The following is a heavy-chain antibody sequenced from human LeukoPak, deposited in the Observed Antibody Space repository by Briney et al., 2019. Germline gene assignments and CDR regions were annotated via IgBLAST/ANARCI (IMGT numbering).Heavy chain of an antibody. CDR1: GFTFSSYA. V-gene: IGHV3-23*01. D-gene: IGHD5-18*01. CDR3: AKSPLWSYFFDY. CDR2: LSDSGGST. J-gene: IGHJ4*02. Sequence: GGSLRLSCAASGFTFSSYAMSWVRQAPGKGLEWVSGLSDSGGSTYYADSVKGRFIISRDNSKNTLYLQMSSLRAEDTAVYYCAKSPLWSYFFDYWSQGILLTVSS.